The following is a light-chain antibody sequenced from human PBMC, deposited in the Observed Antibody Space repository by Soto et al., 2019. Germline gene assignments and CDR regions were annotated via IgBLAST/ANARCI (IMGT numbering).Light chain of an antibody. CDR2: AAS. J-gene: IGKJ1*01. CDR3: QQSYSPLWP. Sequence: DIQLTKTPSSLSASVGDRVTITFRASQSISRSLNCYQQNTGKAPKLLIYAASNLQSGVPSRFSGSGSGTDFTITISSLPPEDFATYYRQQSYSPLWPFGQGS. CDR1: QSISRS. V-gene: IGKV1-39*01.